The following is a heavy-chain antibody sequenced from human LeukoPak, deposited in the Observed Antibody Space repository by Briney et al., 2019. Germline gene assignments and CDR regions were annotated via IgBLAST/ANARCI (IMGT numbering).Heavy chain of an antibody. CDR3: ARVDCSGGSCYWAFDY. CDR2: INPSGGST. D-gene: IGHD2-15*01. V-gene: IGHV1-46*01. Sequence: GASVKVSCKASGYTFTSYYMHWVRQAPGQGLEWMGIINPSGGSTSCAQKFQGRVTMTRDTSTSTVYMELSSLRSEDTAVYYCARVDCSGGSCYWAFDYWGQGTLVTVSS. CDR1: GYTFTSYY. J-gene: IGHJ4*02.